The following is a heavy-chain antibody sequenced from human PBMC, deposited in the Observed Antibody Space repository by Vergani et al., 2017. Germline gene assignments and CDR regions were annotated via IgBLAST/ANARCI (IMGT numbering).Heavy chain of an antibody. CDR2: IQFDGSNQ. V-gene: IGHV3-30*02. J-gene: IGHJ4*02. D-gene: IGHD3-16*01. CDR3: AKHFRGWGIDY. CDR1: GVTLSNYD. Sequence: QVQLVESGGGVVQRGGSLRLSCATSGVTLSNYDMQWIRQGPGKGLEFVAFIQFDGSNQYYADSVKGRFTLSRDFSKNTIYLQMNSLRTDDTATYYCAKHFRGWGIDYWGQGTQVIVSS.